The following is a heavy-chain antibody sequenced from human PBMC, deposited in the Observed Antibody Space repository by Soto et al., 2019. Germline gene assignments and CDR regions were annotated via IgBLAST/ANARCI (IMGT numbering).Heavy chain of an antibody. CDR2: ISYDGSNK. D-gene: IGHD1-1*01. V-gene: IGHV3-30*03. J-gene: IGHJ4*02. Sequence: GGSLRLSCAASGFTFSSYGMHWVRQAPGKGLEWVAVISYDGSNKYYADSVNGRFTISRDNSKNTLYLQMNSLRAEDTAVYYCAELRLDRRHFVSWRQGTLVTVSS. CDR1: GFTFSSYG. CDR3: AELRLDRRHFVS.